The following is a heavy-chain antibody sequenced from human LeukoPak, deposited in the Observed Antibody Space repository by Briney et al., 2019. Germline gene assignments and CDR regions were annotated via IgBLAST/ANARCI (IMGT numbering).Heavy chain of an antibody. CDR3: ARQDGTRIFDY. CDR1: GYSISSGYY. CDR2: IYRSGTT. D-gene: IGHD2-15*01. V-gene: IGHV4-38-2*01. J-gene: IGHJ4*02. Sequence: SETLSLTCAVSGYSISSGYYWGWIRQPPVKGLEWIGNIYRSGTTYYNPSLKSRVTISVDTSKNQFSLKLTSVTAADAAVYYCARQDGTRIFDYWGQGTQVTVSS.